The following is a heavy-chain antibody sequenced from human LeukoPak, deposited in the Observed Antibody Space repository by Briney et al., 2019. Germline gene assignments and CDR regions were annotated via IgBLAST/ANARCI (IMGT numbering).Heavy chain of an antibody. Sequence: PSETLSLTCSVSVVSMNGYYWSWIRQPPGKGLEWIGYIYYSGSTNYNPSLKSRVTISVDTSKNQFSLKLSSVTAADTAVYYCARVKAGYSGYVALGDTNYYFDYWGQGTLVTVSS. CDR3: ARVKAGYSGYVALGDTNYYFDY. V-gene: IGHV4-59*01. D-gene: IGHD5-12*01. CDR1: VVSMNGYY. J-gene: IGHJ4*02. CDR2: IYYSGST.